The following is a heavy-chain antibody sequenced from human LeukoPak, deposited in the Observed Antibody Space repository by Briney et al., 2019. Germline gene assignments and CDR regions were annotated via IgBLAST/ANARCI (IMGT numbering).Heavy chain of an antibody. V-gene: IGHV3-73*01. CDR3: AGNYYGSGSYADFDY. Sequence: PGGSLRLSCAASGFTFSGSALHWVRQASGKGLEWVGRIRSTANGYATAYAASVKGRFTISRDGSKNTAYLQMDSLKTEDTAVYYCAGNYYGSGSYADFDYWGRGTLVTVSS. J-gene: IGHJ4*02. CDR1: GFTFSGSA. D-gene: IGHD3-10*01. CDR2: IRSTANGYAT.